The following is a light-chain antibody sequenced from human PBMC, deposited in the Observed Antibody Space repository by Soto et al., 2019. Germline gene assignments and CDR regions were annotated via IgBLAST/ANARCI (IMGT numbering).Light chain of an antibody. J-gene: IGLJ1*01. CDR2: EVN. V-gene: IGLV2-18*02. CDR1: SSDVGSYNR. CDR3: NSYTSSNTYV. Sequence: QSVLTQPPSVSGSPGQSVTISCTGTSSDVGSYNRVSWYQQPPGTAPKLMIYEVNNRPSGVPDRFSGSKSGNTASLTITGLQSEDEAYYYCNSYTSSNTYVFGTGTKVTVL.